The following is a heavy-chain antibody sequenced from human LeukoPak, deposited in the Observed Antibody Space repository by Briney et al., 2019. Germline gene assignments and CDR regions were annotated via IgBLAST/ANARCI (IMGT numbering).Heavy chain of an antibody. CDR2: IYHSGST. D-gene: IGHD3-22*01. V-gene: IGHV4-30-2*01. CDR3: ARVSMDSNGYY. CDR1: GGSISSGGYS. Sequence: SETLSLTCAVSGGSISSGGYSWSWIRQPPGKGLEWIGYIYHSGSTYYNPSLKSRITISVDKSKNQFSLKLSSVTAAGTAVYYCARVSMDSNGYYWGQGTLVTVSS. J-gene: IGHJ4*02.